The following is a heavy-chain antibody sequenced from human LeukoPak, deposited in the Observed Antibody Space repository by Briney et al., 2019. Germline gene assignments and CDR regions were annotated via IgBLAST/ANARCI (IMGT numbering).Heavy chain of an antibody. CDR1: GFTFSSYA. J-gene: IGHJ4*02. CDR2: ISGSGGST. V-gene: IGHV3-23*01. Sequence: GGSLRLSCAASGFTFSSYAMSWVRQAPGKGLGWVSAISGSGGSTYYADSVKGRFTISRDNSKNTLYLQMNSLRAEDTAVYYCAKVTLSSSWDDSLDYWGQGTLVTVSS. D-gene: IGHD6-13*01. CDR3: AKVTLSSSWDDSLDY.